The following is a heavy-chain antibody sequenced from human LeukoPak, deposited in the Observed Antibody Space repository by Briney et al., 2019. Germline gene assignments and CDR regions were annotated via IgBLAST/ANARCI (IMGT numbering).Heavy chain of an antibody. D-gene: IGHD2-2*01. CDR2: INTDGSST. J-gene: IGHJ4*02. Sequence: GGSLRLSCAASGFTFSNYCMHWVRHAPGKGLVWVPRINTDGSSTSYADSVKGRFTISRDNAKNTLYLQMNSMRAEDTAVYYCARDLRYCSSTSSYDPNFGYWGEGNLVTVSS. V-gene: IGHV3-74*01. CDR1: GFTFSNYC. CDR3: ARDLRYCSSTSSYDPNFGY.